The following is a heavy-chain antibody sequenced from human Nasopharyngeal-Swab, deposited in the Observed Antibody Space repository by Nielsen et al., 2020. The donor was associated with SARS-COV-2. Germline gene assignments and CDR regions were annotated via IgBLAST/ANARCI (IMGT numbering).Heavy chain of an antibody. CDR3: ARGSYDSSGYGLHYYYYGMDV. CDR1: DASISSGSYT. Sequence: SETLSLPCHLPDASISSGSYTWSWIRQPGGKGREWIGRIYTRGSTNYNPSLKSPVTISVDTSKNQFSLKLSSVTAADTAVYYCARGSYDSSGYGLHYYYYGMDVWGQGTTVTVSS. CDR2: IYTRGST. D-gene: IGHD3-22*01. J-gene: IGHJ6*02. V-gene: IGHV4-61*02.